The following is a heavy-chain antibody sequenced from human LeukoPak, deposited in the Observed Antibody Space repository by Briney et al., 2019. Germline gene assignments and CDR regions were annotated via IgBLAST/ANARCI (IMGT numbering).Heavy chain of an antibody. Sequence: PGGSLRLSCAASGFTFSSYGMRWVRQAPGKGLEWVAFIRYDGSNKYYADSVKGRFTITRDNSKNTLYLQMNSLRAEDTAVYYCADYDSSGYSFDYWGQGTQVTVSS. J-gene: IGHJ4*02. CDR2: IRYDGSNK. V-gene: IGHV3-30*02. D-gene: IGHD3-22*01. CDR3: ADYDSSGYSFDY. CDR1: GFTFSSYG.